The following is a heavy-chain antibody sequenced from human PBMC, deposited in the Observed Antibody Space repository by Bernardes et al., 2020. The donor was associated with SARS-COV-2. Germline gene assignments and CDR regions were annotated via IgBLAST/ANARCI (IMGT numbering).Heavy chain of an antibody. CDR3: AKSLPCNGDCYSDY. J-gene: IGHJ4*02. V-gene: IGHV3-23*01. CDR1: GFNFTLYA. Sequence: GVLRLSCAASGFNFTLYAMSWVRQAPGKGLEWLSSISGSGATTYYADSVKGRFTTFRDNSRNTVSLQMNRLRAEDTAVYYCAKSLPCNGDCYSDYWGQGTLVTVSS. D-gene: IGHD2-21*02. CDR2: ISGSGATT.